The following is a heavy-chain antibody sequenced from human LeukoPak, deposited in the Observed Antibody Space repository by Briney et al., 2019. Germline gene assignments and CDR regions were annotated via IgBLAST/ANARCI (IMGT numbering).Heavy chain of an antibody. CDR1: GFTFRNYW. CDR2: IKQDGSDK. CDR3: AAIDWAFLA. V-gene: IGHV3-7*01. D-gene: IGHD3-9*01. Sequence: PGGSLRLSCAVSGFTFRNYWMTWVRQAPGKGLEWVANIKQDGSDKYYVDSVKGRFTISRDNAKNSLYLQMNSLRVEDTAVYYCAAIDWAFLAWGQGTLVTVSS. J-gene: IGHJ4*02.